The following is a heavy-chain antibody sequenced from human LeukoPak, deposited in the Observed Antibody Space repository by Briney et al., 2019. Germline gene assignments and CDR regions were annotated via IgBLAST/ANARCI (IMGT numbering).Heavy chain of an antibody. V-gene: IGHV3-74*01. CDR3: TSALNINIHY. CDR1: GLAVTTEW. Sequence: GGSLRLSCAATGLAVTTEWMHWVRHAPGKGLVWVSGVNRDRSIRNYADSVKGRFTISRDDAKKTLYLQMNSLRDEDTALYYCTSALNINIHYWGQGTLVTVSS. D-gene: IGHD1/OR15-1a*01. J-gene: IGHJ4*02. CDR2: VNRDRSIR.